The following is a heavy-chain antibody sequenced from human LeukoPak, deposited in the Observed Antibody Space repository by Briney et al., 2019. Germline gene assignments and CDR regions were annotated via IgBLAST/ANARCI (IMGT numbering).Heavy chain of an antibody. J-gene: IGHJ4*02. CDR1: GFTFSSFA. D-gene: IGHD2-15*01. CDR2: ISFDGSNK. Sequence: PGRSLRLSCAASGFTFSSFALHWVRQAPGKGLEWVAFISFDGSNKYYADSVKGRFYISRDNSKNTMYLQMNSLRAEETAVYYCAKDKAGAWVENFDYWGQGTLVTVSS. V-gene: IGHV3-30*04. CDR3: AKDKAGAWVENFDY.